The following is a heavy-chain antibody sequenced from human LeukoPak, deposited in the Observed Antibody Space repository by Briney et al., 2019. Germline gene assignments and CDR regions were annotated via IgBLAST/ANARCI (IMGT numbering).Heavy chain of an antibody. Sequence: GSLKVFCKASGYTFTSDYMNWVRQAPGQGLEWMGIVHSSGGVIKYAQECQDRLTVTRNTSTSTIYMELSSLRSEDTAVYNCAGNSHQRNWFDPWGQGTLVIVSS. V-gene: IGHV1-46*01. J-gene: IGHJ5*02. CDR3: AGNSHQRNWFDP. CDR1: GYTFTSDY. D-gene: IGHD1-7*01. CDR2: VHSSGGVI.